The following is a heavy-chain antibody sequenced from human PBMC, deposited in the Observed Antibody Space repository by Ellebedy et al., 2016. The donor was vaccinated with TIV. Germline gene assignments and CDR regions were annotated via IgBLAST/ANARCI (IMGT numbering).Heavy chain of an antibody. D-gene: IGHD3-22*01. Sequence: GGSLRLSCGASGFSFSNFAMTWVRHAPGRGLEWVSSISSSGVSTDYADSVRGRVTISRDNSKNTLYLQMNSLRADDTALYYCAKLDSSGYYYGRFDYWGQGTLVTVSS. CDR2: ISSSGVST. V-gene: IGHV3-23*01. J-gene: IGHJ4*02. CDR1: GFSFSNFA. CDR3: AKLDSSGYYYGRFDY.